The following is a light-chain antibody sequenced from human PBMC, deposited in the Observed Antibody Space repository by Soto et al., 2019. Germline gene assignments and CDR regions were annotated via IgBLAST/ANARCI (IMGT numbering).Light chain of an antibody. CDR2: AAS. V-gene: IGKV1-39*01. Sequence: DIQMTQSPSSLSASVGDRVTITCRAGQTIYSYLNWYQLKPGKAPQLLIYAASSLQVGVPSRFSGSGSGTDFTLTITSLHPEDFSTYFCQQTFSTPMCTFGQGTKLEI. CDR3: QQTFSTPMCT. J-gene: IGKJ2*02. CDR1: QTIYSY.